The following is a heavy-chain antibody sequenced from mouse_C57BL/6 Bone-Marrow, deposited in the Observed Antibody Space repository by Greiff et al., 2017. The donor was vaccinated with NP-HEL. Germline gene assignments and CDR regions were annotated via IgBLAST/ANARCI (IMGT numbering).Heavy chain of an antibody. CDR1: GYTFTTYW. CDR3: ARKAYYGRSYEFAY. V-gene: IGHV1-50*01. CDR2: LDPSDSYT. Sequence: VQLQQPGAELVKPGASVKLSCKASGYTFTTYWMQWVKQRPGQGLEWIGELDPSDSYTNSNQKFKGKATLTVDPSSSTAYMQLSSLTSEDSAVYYCARKAYYGRSYEFAYWGQGTLVTVSA. D-gene: IGHD1-1*01. J-gene: IGHJ3*01.